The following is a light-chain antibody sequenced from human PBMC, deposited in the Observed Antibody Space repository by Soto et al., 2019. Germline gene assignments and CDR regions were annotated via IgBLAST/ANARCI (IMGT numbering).Light chain of an antibody. CDR2: GAS. J-gene: IGKJ1*01. Sequence: EIVLTQSPATRSLSPGERATLSCRASQSVSSTYLAWYQQRPGQAPRLLIYGASTRATDIPDRISGSGSGTDFTLTVGRLEPEDFAVYYCQHYGSTPWSFGQGTKEDI. CDR3: QHYGSTPWS. V-gene: IGKV3-20*01. CDR1: QSVSSTY.